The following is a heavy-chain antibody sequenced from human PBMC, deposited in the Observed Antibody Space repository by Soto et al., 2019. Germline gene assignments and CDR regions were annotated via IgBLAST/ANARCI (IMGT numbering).Heavy chain of an antibody. V-gene: IGHV3-21*06. J-gene: IGHJ3*02. Sequence: GGSLRLSCAASGFTFTRYSMNWVRQAPGKGLEWVSSISSTTNYIYYGDSMKGRFTISRDNAKNSLYLQMNSLRAEDTAVYYCARGSGRWLQYDAFDIWGQGTMVTVSS. CDR2: ISSTTNYI. CDR3: ARGSGRWLQYDAFDI. CDR1: GFTFTRYS. D-gene: IGHD1-26*01.